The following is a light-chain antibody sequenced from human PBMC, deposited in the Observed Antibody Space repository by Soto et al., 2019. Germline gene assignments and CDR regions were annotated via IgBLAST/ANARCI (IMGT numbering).Light chain of an antibody. V-gene: IGLV2-8*01. CDR1: SSDVGGYNY. Sequence: QSALTQPPSASGSPGQSVTISCTGTSSDVGGYNYVSWYQQHPGKAPKLMIYEVNKRPSGVPDRFSGSKSGNTASLTVSGLQAEDEADYYWSSDAGTPFVFGTGTKVTV. J-gene: IGLJ1*01. CDR2: EVN. CDR3: SSDAGTPFV.